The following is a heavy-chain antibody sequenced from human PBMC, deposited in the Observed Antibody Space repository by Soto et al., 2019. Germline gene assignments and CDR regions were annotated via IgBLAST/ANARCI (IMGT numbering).Heavy chain of an antibody. CDR2: ISSSSSYI. Sequence: GGSLRLSCAASGFTFSSYSMNWVRQAPGKGLEWVSSISSSSSYIYYADSVKGRFTISRDNAKNSLYLQMNSLRAEDTAVYYCARGEGGYNYGSYYYYGMDVWGQGTTVTVSS. CDR3: ARGEGGYNYGSYYYYGMDV. D-gene: IGHD5-18*01. J-gene: IGHJ6*02. CDR1: GFTFSSYS. V-gene: IGHV3-21*01.